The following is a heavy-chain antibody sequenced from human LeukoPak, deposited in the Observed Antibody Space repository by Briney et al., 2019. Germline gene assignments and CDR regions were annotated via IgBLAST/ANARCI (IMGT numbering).Heavy chain of an antibody. V-gene: IGHV3-7*01. CDR2: IKQDGSEK. CDR1: GFTFSSYW. CDR3: ARGIAPYYYDSSSYYSPYYYYYMDV. D-gene: IGHD3-22*01. J-gene: IGHJ6*03. Sequence: GGSLRLSCAASGFTFSSYWMSWVRQAPGKGLEWVANIKQDGSEKYYVDSVKGRFTISRDNAKNSLHLQMNSLRAEDTAVYYCARGIAPYYYDSSSYYSPYYYYYMDVWGKGTTVTVSS.